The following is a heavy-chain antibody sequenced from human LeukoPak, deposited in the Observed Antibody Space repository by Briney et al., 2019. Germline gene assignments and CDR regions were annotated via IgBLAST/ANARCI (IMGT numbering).Heavy chain of an antibody. CDR3: ARRHSHYDSSGYEYYFDY. CDR2: IYYSGST. Sequence: PSETLSLTCTVSGGSISSYYWSWIRQPPGKGLEWIGYIYYSGSTNYNPSLKSRVTISVDTSKNQFSLKLSSVTAADTAVYYCARRHSHYDSSGYEYYFDYWGQGTLVTVSS. CDR1: GGSISSYY. D-gene: IGHD3-22*01. V-gene: IGHV4-59*01. J-gene: IGHJ4*02.